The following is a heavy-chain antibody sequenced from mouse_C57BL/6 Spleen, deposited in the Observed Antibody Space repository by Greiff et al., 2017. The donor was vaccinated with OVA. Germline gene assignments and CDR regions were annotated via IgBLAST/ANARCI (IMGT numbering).Heavy chain of an antibody. Sequence: EVKLQESGGGLVKPGGSLKLSCAASGFTFSDYGMHWVRQAPEKGLEWVAYISSGSSTIYYADTVKGRFTISRDNAKNTLFLQMTSLRSEDTAMYYCARRWLPSMDYWGQGTSVTVSS. CDR1: GFTFSDYG. CDR3: ARRWLPSMDY. V-gene: IGHV5-17*01. D-gene: IGHD2-3*01. CDR2: ISSGSSTI. J-gene: IGHJ4*01.